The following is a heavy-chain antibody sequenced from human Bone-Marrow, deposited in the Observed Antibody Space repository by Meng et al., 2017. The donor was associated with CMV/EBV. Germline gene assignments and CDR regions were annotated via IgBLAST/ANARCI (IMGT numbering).Heavy chain of an antibody. V-gene: IGHV1-2*02. CDR2: INPNSGGT. CDR3: ARVAYSTVVVPALGAFDI. Sequence: ASVKVSCKAFGYTFTDYYLHWVRQAPGQGLEWMGWINPNSGGTNYAQKFQGRVTMTRDTYISTAYMELSRLRSDDTAVYYCARVAYSTVVVPALGAFDIWGQGTMVTVSS. J-gene: IGHJ3*02. D-gene: IGHD2-2*01. CDR1: GYTFTDYY.